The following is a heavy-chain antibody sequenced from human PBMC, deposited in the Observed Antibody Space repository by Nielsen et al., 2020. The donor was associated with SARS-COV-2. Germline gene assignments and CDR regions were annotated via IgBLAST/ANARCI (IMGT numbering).Heavy chain of an antibody. Sequence: SETLSLTCTVSGGSISSGDYFWNWIRQPPGKGLEWIGYMYYSGSTSYNPSLKSRVTISVDRSKNQFSLKLSSVTAADTAVYYCASGDYGSGRHLPDYWGQGTLVTVSS. D-gene: IGHD3-10*01. CDR3: ASGDYGSGRHLPDY. V-gene: IGHV4-30-4*02. J-gene: IGHJ4*02. CDR2: MYYSGST. CDR1: GGSISSGDYF.